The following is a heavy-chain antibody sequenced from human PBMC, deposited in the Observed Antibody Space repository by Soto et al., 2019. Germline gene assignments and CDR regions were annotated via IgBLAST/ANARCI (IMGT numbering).Heavy chain of an antibody. CDR2: IYYSGST. Sequence: QVQLQESGPGLVKPSQTLSLTCTVSGGSISSGGYYWSWIRQHPGKGLEWIGYIYYSGSTYYNPSLKSRVTISVDTSKNQFSLKLSSVTAADTAVYYCARAGYCSGGSCYFLDYYYGMDVWGQGTTVTVSS. D-gene: IGHD2-15*01. J-gene: IGHJ6*02. V-gene: IGHV4-31*03. CDR1: GGSISSGGYY. CDR3: ARAGYCSGGSCYFLDYYYGMDV.